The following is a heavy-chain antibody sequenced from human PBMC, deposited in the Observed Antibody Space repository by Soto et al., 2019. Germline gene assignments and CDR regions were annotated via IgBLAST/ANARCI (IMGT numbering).Heavy chain of an antibody. D-gene: IGHD3-10*01. CDR2: INPSGAST. Sequence: QVQLVQSGAEVKKPGASVKVACKASGYSFNSYYMHWVRQAPGQGPAWMGVINPSGASTSYAQKFQGRVTMTRDTSTSTVYMELSSLRSEDTALYYCASDYNAYQRQHVFDIWVQGTLVTVSS. CDR1: GYSFNSYY. J-gene: IGHJ3*02. V-gene: IGHV1-46*02. CDR3: ASDYNAYQRQHVFDI.